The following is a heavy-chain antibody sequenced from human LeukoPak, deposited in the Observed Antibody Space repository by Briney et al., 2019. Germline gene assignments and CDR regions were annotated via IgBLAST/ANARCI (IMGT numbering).Heavy chain of an antibody. J-gene: IGHJ3*02. CDR2: ISSSSSTI. CDR1: GFTFSSYS. CDR3: ARKKSCSGGSCYSQEFAFDI. Sequence: GGSLRLSCAASGFTFSSYSMNWVRQAPGKGLEWVSYISSSSSTIYYADSVKGRSTISRDNAKNSLYLQMNSLRAEDTAVYYCARKKSCSGGSCYSQEFAFDIWGQGTMVTVSS. V-gene: IGHV3-48*01. D-gene: IGHD2-15*01.